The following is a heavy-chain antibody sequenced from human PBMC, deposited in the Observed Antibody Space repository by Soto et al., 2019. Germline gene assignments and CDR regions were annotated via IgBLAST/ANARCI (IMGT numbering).Heavy chain of an antibody. J-gene: IGHJ6*02. V-gene: IGHV4-61*01. CDR1: GGSVNSGSYY. CDR3: ARTYCTTTSCQAHGMDV. Sequence: QVQLQESGPGLVKPSETLSLTCTVSGGSVNSGSYYCTWIRQPPGKGLEWIGYLYYNTNTNYNLSLNSRVTISVDTSKNQFSLKLSSVTAADTAVYYCARTYCTTTSCQAHGMDVRGQGTTVTVSS. D-gene: IGHD2-2*01. CDR2: LYYNTNT.